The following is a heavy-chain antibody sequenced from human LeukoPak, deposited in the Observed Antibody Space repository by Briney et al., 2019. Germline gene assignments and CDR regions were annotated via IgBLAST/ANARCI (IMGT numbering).Heavy chain of an antibody. CDR2: IYMSGST. J-gene: IGHJ4*02. CDR3: AGGYSSGWTAGLDF. V-gene: IGHV4-61*02. D-gene: IGHD3-22*01. CDR1: GGSVSSASYY. Sequence: SQTLSLTCTVSGGSVSSASYYWSWVRQPAGKGLEWIGLIYMSGSTNYNPSLKSRVTISVDTSKNQFSLQLSPLTAADTAGYYCAGGYSSGWTAGLDFWGQGTMVTVS.